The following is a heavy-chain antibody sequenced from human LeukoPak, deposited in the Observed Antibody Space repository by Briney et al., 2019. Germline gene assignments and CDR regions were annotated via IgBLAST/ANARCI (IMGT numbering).Heavy chain of an antibody. D-gene: IGHD1-26*01. CDR1: GFTFSSYA. CDR2: ISGSGGST. CDR3: AKVFTVEVGALYYFDY. J-gene: IGHJ4*02. V-gene: IGHV3-23*01. Sequence: GGSLRLSCAASGFTFSSYAMSWVRHAPGKGLEWVSAISGSGGSTYYADSVKGRFTISRDNSKNTLYLQMNSLRAEDTAVYYCAKVFTVEVGALYYFDYWGQGTLVTVSS.